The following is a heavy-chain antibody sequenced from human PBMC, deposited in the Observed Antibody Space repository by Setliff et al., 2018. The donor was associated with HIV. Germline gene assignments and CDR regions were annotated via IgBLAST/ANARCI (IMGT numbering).Heavy chain of an antibody. Sequence: ASVKVSCKASGYTFTSYYMHWVRQAPGQRLEWMGWINAGNGNTKYSQRFQDRVTITRDTSASTAYMELSSLRSEDTAVYYCARGRGSSWIDAFDIWGQGTMVTVSS. CDR1: GYTFTSYY. J-gene: IGHJ3*02. D-gene: IGHD6-13*01. CDR2: INAGNGNT. V-gene: IGHV1-3*01. CDR3: ARGRGSSWIDAFDI.